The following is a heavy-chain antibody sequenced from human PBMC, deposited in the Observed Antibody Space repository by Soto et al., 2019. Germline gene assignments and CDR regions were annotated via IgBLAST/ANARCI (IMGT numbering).Heavy chain of an antibody. CDR3: AGGSGWISDC. V-gene: IGHV3-7*05. CDR2: IKDDGGDE. Sequence: GGSLRLSCAASGFTFSPYWMSWVRQAPGKGLEWVAIIKDDGGDELYLEAVRGRFTISRDNAKKSLYLAMDSLRVEDTAVYYCAGGSGWISDCWGQGTLVTVSS. D-gene: IGHD6-19*01. J-gene: IGHJ4*02. CDR1: GFTFSPYW.